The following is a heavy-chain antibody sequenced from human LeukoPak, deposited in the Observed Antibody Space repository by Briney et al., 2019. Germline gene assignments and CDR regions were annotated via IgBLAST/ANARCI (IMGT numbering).Heavy chain of an antibody. CDR2: ISWNGATI. CDR1: GFIFDDHA. J-gene: IGHJ4*02. CDR3: AKDLVGEIKMSFSPFDY. V-gene: IGHV3-9*01. Sequence: GRSLRLSCAASGFIFDDHAMHWVRQVSGKGLEWVSGISWNGATIAYADSVKGRFTVSRDNAKNSLYLQMNSLRAEDTAVYYCAKDLVGEIKMSFSPFDYWGQGTLVTVSS. D-gene: IGHD1-26*01.